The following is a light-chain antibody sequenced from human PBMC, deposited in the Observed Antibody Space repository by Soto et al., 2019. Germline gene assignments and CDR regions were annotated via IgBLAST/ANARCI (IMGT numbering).Light chain of an antibody. CDR2: DAS. CDR1: QSVSSY. Sequence: EIALTQSPVTLSLSPRERATLSCSARQSVSSYLAWYQQKPGQASRLLIYDASNRATGIPARVSGSGSETDFTLTISSLEPEDFAVYYCHRSRNGPSGTVGQGTKVDIK. J-gene: IGKJ1*01. V-gene: IGKV3-11*01. CDR3: HRSRNGPSGT.